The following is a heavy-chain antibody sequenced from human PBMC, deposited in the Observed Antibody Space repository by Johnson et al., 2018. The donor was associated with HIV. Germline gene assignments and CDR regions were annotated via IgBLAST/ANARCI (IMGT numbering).Heavy chain of an antibody. CDR3: AIGRGEFPRHAFDI. CDR1: GFTFSSYA. V-gene: IGHV3-23*04. Sequence: VQLVESGGGLVQPGGSLRLSCAASGFTFSSYAISWVRQAPGKGLEWVSAISGSGGSTYYADSVKGRFTISKDNSRNTLFLHMNSLRADDTAVYYCAIGRGEFPRHAFDIWGQGTMVTVSS. CDR2: ISGSGGST. D-gene: IGHD3-10*01. J-gene: IGHJ3*02.